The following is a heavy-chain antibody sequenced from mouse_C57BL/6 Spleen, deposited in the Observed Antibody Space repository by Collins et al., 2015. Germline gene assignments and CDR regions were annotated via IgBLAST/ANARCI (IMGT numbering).Heavy chain of an antibody. CDR1: GFSLSTSGMG. V-gene: IGHV8-12*01. CDR2: IYWDDNK. Sequence: QVTLKESGPGILQSSQTLSLTCSFSGFSLSTSGMGVSWIRQPSGRGLEWLAHIYWDDNKRYNPSLKSRLTISKDTSRNQVFLKITSVDTADAATYYCARVTDYYAMGYWGQGTSVTVSS. J-gene: IGHJ4*01. CDR3: ARVTDYYAMGY. D-gene: IGHD2-1*01.